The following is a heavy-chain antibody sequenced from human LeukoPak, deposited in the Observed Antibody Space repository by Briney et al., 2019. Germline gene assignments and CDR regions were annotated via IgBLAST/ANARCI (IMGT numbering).Heavy chain of an antibody. Sequence: ASVKVSCKASGYTFTGYYMHWVRQAPGQGLEWMGWINPNSGGTNYAQKFQGRVTMTRDTSISTAYMELSRLRSDDTAVYYCARDHNWNGNWFDPWGQGTLVTVSS. CDR1: GYTFTGYY. CDR2: INPNSGGT. CDR3: ARDHNWNGNWFDP. J-gene: IGHJ5*02. D-gene: IGHD1-1*01. V-gene: IGHV1-2*02.